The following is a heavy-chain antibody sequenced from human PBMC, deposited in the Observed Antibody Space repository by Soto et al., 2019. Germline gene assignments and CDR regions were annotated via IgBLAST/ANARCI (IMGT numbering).Heavy chain of an antibody. Sequence: GESLKISCKGSGYSFTSYWISWVRQMPGKGLEWMGKIDPSDSYTNYSPSFQGHVTISADKSISTAYLQWSSLKASDTAMYYCAGWGIVAQIYGMDVWGQGTTVTVSS. CDR3: AGWGIVAQIYGMDV. D-gene: IGHD5-12*01. J-gene: IGHJ6*02. V-gene: IGHV5-10-1*01. CDR1: GYSFTSYW. CDR2: IDPSDSYT.